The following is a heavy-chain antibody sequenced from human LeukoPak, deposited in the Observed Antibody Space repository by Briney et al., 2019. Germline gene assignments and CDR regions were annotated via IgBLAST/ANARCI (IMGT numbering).Heavy chain of an antibody. J-gene: IGHJ6*03. CDR1: GYTFTIYY. CDR2: INPSGGST. D-gene: IGHD1-1*01. V-gene: IGHV1-46*01. Sequence: GASVKVSCKASGYTFTIYYIHWVRQAPGQGLEWMGLINPSGGSTNYAQKFQGRVTMTRDTSTSTVYMELRNLTSDDTAVYYCARCQNWNDVAPYYYYMDVWGKGTTVTVSS. CDR3: ARCQNWNDVAPYYYYMDV.